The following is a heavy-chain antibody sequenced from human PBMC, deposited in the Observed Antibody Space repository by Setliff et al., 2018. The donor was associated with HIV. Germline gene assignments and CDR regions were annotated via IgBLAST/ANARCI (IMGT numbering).Heavy chain of an antibody. V-gene: IGHV4-38-2*02. CDR3: ARHLAEADRYRFSRVHGALKY. Sequence: PSETLSLTCTVSGYSISSGYYWGWIRQPPGKGLEWIGENIHSGSTNYNPYLKSRVTISLDGSKNQFSLILNSVTAADTAVSYCARHLAEADRYRFSRVHGALKYWGQGALVTVSS. D-gene: IGHD3-16*02. CDR1: GYSISSGYY. CDR2: NIHSGST. J-gene: IGHJ4*02.